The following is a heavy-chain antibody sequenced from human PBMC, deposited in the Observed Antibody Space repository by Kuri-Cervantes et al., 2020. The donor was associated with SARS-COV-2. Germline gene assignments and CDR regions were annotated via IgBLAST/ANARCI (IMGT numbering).Heavy chain of an antibody. CDR1: GYSISSGYY. Sequence: GSLRLSCTVSGYSISSGYYWGWIRQPPGKGLEWIGSIYHSGSTYYNPSLKSRVTISVDTSKNQFSLKLSSVTAADTAVYYCAREGLMGTMDYWGQGTLVTVSS. D-gene: IGHD2-8*01. CDR3: AREGLMGTMDY. CDR2: IYHSGST. J-gene: IGHJ4*02. V-gene: IGHV4-38-2*02.